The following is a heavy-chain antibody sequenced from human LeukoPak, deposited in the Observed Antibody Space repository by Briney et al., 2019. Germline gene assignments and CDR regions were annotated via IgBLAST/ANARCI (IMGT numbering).Heavy chain of an antibody. CDR1: GYDFATSG. Sequence: ASVRVSCKAYGYDFATSGIGWVRQAPGQGLEWLGWISGYNGNTKSAPKLQGRVTMTTDTSTDTAYLELGSLRVDDTAIYYCARDLGPYTGSYYSYYHYMDVWGEGTSVTVSS. J-gene: IGHJ6*03. D-gene: IGHD1-26*01. CDR3: ARDLGPYTGSYYSYYHYMDV. CDR2: ISGYNGNT. V-gene: IGHV1-18*01.